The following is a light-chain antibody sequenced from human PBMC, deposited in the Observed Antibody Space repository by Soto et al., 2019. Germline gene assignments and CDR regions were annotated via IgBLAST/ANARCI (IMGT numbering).Light chain of an antibody. CDR2: DAS. Sequence: EIVLTQSPATLSLSPGERATLSCRASQSFSSYLAWYQQKPGQAPRLLIYDASKRATGIPARFSGRGSGTDFTLTNGSLEAEDFAVYYCQQRSNWPRVITFGQVTRLEI. CDR1: QSFSSY. CDR3: QQRSNWPRVIT. V-gene: IGKV3-11*01. J-gene: IGKJ5*01.